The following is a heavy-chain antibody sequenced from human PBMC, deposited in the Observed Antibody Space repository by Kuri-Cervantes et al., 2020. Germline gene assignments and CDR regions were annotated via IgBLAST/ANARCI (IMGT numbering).Heavy chain of an antibody. Sequence: ASVKVSCKASGYTFTSYGISWVRQAPGQGLEWMGWISAYNGNANYAQKLQGRVTMTTGTSTSTAYMELRSLRSDDTAVYYCARGRRAHYYYDSSGYYPGEDYWGQGTLVTVSS. CDR1: GYTFTSYG. CDR2: ISAYNGNA. V-gene: IGHV1-18*01. D-gene: IGHD3-22*01. CDR3: ARGRRAHYYYDSSGYYPGEDY. J-gene: IGHJ4*02.